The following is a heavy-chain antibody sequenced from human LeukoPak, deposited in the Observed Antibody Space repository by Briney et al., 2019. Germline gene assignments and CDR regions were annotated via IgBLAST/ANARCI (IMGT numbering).Heavy chain of an antibody. CDR1: GYTFTGYY. V-gene: IGHV1-2*02. Sequence: ASVKVSCKASGYTFTGYYMHWVRQAPGQGLEWMGWINPNSGGTNYAQKFQGRVTMTRDTSISTAYMELSRLRSDDTAVYYCARATAMVTYYMDVWGKGTTVTVSS. CDR3: ARATAMVTYYMDV. CDR2: INPNSGGT. J-gene: IGHJ6*03. D-gene: IGHD5-18*01.